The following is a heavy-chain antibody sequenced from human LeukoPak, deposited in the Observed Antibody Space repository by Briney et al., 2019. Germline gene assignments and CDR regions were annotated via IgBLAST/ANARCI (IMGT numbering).Heavy chain of an antibody. CDR2: LYSDGNT. CDR1: GFTVITND. J-gene: IGHJ4*02. CDR3: ARDKDDYVWGTYRW. V-gene: IGHV3-53*01. D-gene: IGHD3-16*02. Sequence: PGGSLRLSCAASGFTVITNDMTWVRQAPGKGLEWVSVLYSDGNTKYADSVQGRFTISRDNSKNTLYLEMNSLSPADTAVYYCARDKDDYVWGTYRWWGQGMLVTVSS.